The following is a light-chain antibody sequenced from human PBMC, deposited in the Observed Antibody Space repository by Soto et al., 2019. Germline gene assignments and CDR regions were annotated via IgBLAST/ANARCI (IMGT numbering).Light chain of an antibody. Sequence: QSDLTQPASVSGSPGPSITISCTGTSGDVGSYNLVSWYQQHPGKAPKLMIYDVNKRHSGVSNRFSGSKSGNTASLTISGLRAVHEAVYYCSSYAGSISLVFGGGTQLTVL. CDR1: SGDVGSYNL. V-gene: IGLV2-23*02. J-gene: IGLJ2*01. CDR3: SSYAGSISLV. CDR2: DVN.